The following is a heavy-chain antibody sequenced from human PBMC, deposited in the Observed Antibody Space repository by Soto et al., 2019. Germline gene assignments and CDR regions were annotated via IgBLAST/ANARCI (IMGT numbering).Heavy chain of an antibody. CDR1: GFTFSDYY. V-gene: IGHV3-11*01. CDR3: ARGEIRITMIALDYGMDV. Sequence: LRLSCAASGFTFSDYYMSWIRQAPGTGLEWGSYISSSGSTIYYADSVKGRFTISSDNAKNSLYLQMNSLRAEDTAVYYCARGEIRITMIALDYGMDVWGQGTTVTVSS. J-gene: IGHJ6*02. CDR2: ISSSGSTI. D-gene: IGHD3-22*01.